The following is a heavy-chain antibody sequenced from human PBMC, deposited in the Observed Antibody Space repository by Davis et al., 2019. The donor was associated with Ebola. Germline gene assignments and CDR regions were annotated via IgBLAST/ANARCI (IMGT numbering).Heavy chain of an antibody. V-gene: IGHV3-11*04. CDR1: GFTCSSYY. J-gene: IGHJ6*02. CDR3: ARLPGYCSSTSCYTRDMDV. CDR2: ISSSGSTI. Sequence: GESLKISCAASGFTCSSYYMSWIRQAPGKGLEWVSYISSSGSTIYYADSVKGRFTISRDNSKNTLYLQMNSLRAEDTAVYYCARLPGYCSSTSCYTRDMDVWGQGTTVTVSS. D-gene: IGHD2-2*02.